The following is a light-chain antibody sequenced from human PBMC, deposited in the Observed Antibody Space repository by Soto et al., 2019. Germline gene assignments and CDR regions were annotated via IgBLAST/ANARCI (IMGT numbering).Light chain of an antibody. J-gene: IGKJ4*01. CDR1: QTINVF. V-gene: IGKV3-11*01. CDR3: QQRSSWPT. Sequence: EIVFTQSPATLSFSPGERATLSCRASQTINVFLAWFQQRPGQAPRLLIYDASTRAPGIPARFSGSGSGTDFTLTISSLEPEDFAVYYCQQRSSWPTFGGGTKVDIK. CDR2: DAS.